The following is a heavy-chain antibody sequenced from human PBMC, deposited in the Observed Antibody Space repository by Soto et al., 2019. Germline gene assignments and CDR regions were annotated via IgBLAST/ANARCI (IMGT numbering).Heavy chain of an antibody. CDR3: ARERIVVVVAAVSYYFDY. V-gene: IGHV3-30-3*01. J-gene: IGHJ4*02. CDR1: GFTFSSYA. D-gene: IGHD2-15*01. Sequence: QVQLVESGGGVVQPGRSLRHSCAASGFTFSSYAMHWVRQAPGKGLEWVAVISYDGSNKYYADSVKGRFTISRDNSKNTLYLQMNSLRAEDTAVYYCARERIVVVVAAVSYYFDYWGQGTLVTVSS. CDR2: ISYDGSNK.